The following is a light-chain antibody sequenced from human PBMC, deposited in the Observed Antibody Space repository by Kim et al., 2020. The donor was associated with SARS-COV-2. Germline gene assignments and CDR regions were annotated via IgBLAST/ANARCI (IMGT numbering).Light chain of an antibody. V-gene: IGLV1-47*01. Sequence: GQRVTMSCSGSSSNIGSNYVYWYQQLPGTAPKLLIHRNTQRPSGVPDRFSGSKSGTSASLAISGLRSEDEADYYCATWDDSLSGQVFGGGTQLTVL. CDR1: SSNIGSNY. J-gene: IGLJ3*02. CDR3: ATWDDSLSGQV. CDR2: RNT.